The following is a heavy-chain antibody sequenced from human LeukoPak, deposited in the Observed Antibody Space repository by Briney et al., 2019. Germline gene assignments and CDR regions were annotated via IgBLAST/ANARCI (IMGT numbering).Heavy chain of an antibody. CDR2: IRSKTYGGTT. V-gene: IGHV3-49*04. D-gene: IGHD3-16*02. Sequence: GGSLRLSCTSFGFTFGDYAMSWVRQAPGKGLEWVGFIRSKTYGGTTEYAASVKGRFTISRDDSKSIAYLQMSSLKTEDTAVYYCTRGEGNVWGSYRFDYWGQGALVTVSS. J-gene: IGHJ4*02. CDR1: GFTFGDYA. CDR3: TRGEGNVWGSYRFDY.